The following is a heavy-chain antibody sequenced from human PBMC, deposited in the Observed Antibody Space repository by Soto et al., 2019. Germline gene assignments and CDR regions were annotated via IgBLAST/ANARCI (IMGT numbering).Heavy chain of an antibody. D-gene: IGHD5-18*01. CDR3: AKMTSGSYGRNYGMDV. CDR1: GFTFSGYA. CDR2: LPERGSSP. Sequence: PGGSLRLSCAASGFTFSGYAMSWVREARGKWLEWVSCLPERGSSPYCADCVKGRFTISRDNSKNSLYLQMNSLRAEDTAVYYCAKMTSGSYGRNYGMDVWGQGTTVTVSS. J-gene: IGHJ6*02. V-gene: IGHV3-23*05.